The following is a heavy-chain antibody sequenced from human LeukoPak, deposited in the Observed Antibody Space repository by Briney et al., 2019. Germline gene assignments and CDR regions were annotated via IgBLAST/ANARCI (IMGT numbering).Heavy chain of an antibody. J-gene: IGHJ4*02. CDR3: VNLGLITSLGMAY. CDR2: INSDGGTT. Sequence: GGSLRLSCAASGFTFSSYWMHWVRQAPGKGQVWVSRINSDGGTTSFADSVKGRFTISRDNAKNTLYLQMNSLRAEDTAVYYCVNLGLITSLGMAYWGQGTLVTVSS. CDR1: GFTFSSYW. D-gene: IGHD3-10*01. V-gene: IGHV3-74*01.